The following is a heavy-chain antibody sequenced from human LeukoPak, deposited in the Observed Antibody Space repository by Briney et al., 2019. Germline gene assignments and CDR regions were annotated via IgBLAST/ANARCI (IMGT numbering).Heavy chain of an antibody. CDR2: ISAYNGNT. CDR3: ARDLPDYGDYVSWFDP. CDR1: GYIFTTYG. V-gene: IGHV1-18*01. J-gene: IGHJ5*02. D-gene: IGHD4-17*01. Sequence: ASVKVSCKASGYIFTTYGISWVRQAPGQGLEWMGWISAYNGNTNYAQKLQGRVTMTTDTSTSTAYMELRSLRSDDTAVYYCARDLPDYGDYVSWFDPWGQGTLVTVSS.